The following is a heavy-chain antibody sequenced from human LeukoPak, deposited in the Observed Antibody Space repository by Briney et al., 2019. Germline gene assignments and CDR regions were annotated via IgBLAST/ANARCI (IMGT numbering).Heavy chain of an antibody. CDR3: ARVDCSGGSCYSFGNYYGMDV. CDR2: INPNSGGT. Sequence: ASVKVSCKASGYTFTGYYMHWVRQAPGQGLEWMGWINPNSGGTNYAQKFQGRVTMTRDTSISTAHMELSRLRSDDTAVYYCARVDCSGGSCYSFGNYYGMDVWGQGTTVTVSS. V-gene: IGHV1-2*02. CDR1: GYTFTGYY. D-gene: IGHD2-15*01. J-gene: IGHJ6*02.